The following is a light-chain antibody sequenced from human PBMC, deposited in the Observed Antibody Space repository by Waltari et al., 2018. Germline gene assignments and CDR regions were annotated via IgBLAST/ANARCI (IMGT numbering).Light chain of an antibody. Sequence: EIVLTHSPGPLSLSPGDRPTLSCRASQSVSSSYLAWYQQKPGQAPRPPIYGASSRATGIPDRFSGSGSGTDFTLTISRLEPEDFAMFYCQQYGSSTGLTFGGGTKVEIK. CDR2: GAS. CDR1: QSVSSSY. CDR3: QQYGSSTGLT. J-gene: IGKJ4*01. V-gene: IGKV3-20*01.